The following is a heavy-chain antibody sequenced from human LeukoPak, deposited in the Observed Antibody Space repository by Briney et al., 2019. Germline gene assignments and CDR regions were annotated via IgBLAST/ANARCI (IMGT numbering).Heavy chain of an antibody. CDR1: GFTFSSYA. CDR3: AKDVYSSSWYYFDY. Sequence: LGGSLRLSCAASGFTFSSYAMSWVRQAPGKGLEWVSAISGSGGSTYYADSVKGRLTISRDNSKNTLYLQMNSLRAEDTAVYYCAKDVYSSSWYYFDYWGQGTLVTVSS. CDR2: ISGSGGST. V-gene: IGHV3-23*01. J-gene: IGHJ4*02. D-gene: IGHD6-13*01.